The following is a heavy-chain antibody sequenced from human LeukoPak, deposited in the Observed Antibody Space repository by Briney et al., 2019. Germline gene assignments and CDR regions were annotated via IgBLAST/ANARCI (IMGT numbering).Heavy chain of an antibody. CDR1: GFTFSSYG. D-gene: IGHD2-15*01. Sequence: PGGSLRLSCAASGFTFSSYGMHWVRQAPGKGLEWVAVIWYDGSNKYYADSVKGRFTISRDNSKNTLYLQMNSLRGEDTAVYYCARDRVGSGAVYYYYGMDVWGQGTTVTVSS. CDR3: ARDRVGSGAVYYYYGMDV. CDR2: IWYDGSNK. J-gene: IGHJ6*02. V-gene: IGHV3-33*01.